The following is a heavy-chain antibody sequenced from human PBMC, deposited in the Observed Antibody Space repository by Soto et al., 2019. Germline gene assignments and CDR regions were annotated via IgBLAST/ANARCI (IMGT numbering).Heavy chain of an antibody. CDR3: ARDIRGYSRAFDY. D-gene: IGHD5-18*01. CDR1: GDSVNSDSYY. CDR2: ISSSGRT. Sequence: PSETLSLTCSVSGDSVNSDSYYWTWIRQPPGKGLEWIGYISSSGRTNYNPSLKSRVTISLDTSSNQSSLELTSVTAADTAIYYCARDIRGYSRAFDYWGQGTLVTVSS. V-gene: IGHV4-61*01. J-gene: IGHJ4*02.